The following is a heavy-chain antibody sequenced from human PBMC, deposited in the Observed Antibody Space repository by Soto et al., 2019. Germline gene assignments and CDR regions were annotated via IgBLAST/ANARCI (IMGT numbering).Heavy chain of an antibody. CDR3: ATSYGSGSAHFDY. V-gene: IGHV1-69*02. D-gene: IGHD3-10*01. CDR2: IIPILRMA. Sequence: QVQLVQSGAEVKMPGSSVKVSCTASGGTFTSYTFSWVRQVPGQGLEWMGRIIPILRMADFAQKFQGRVTINADESTSTVYMKLSSLRSEDTAVYYCATSYGSGSAHFDYWGQGTQVTVS. J-gene: IGHJ4*02. CDR1: GGTFTSYT.